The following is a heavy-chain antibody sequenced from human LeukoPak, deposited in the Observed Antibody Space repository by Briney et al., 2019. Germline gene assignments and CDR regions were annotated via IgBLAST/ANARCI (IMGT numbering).Heavy chain of an antibody. Sequence: PGGSLRLSCAASGFTFSSYWMTWVRQAPGKGLEWVANIKEDGSEKYYVDSVKGRFTISRDNAKNSLYLQMNSLRAEDTALYYCAKDIRAYYYYYMDVWGKGTTVTISS. CDR2: IKEDGSEK. V-gene: IGHV3-7*03. CDR1: GFTFSSYW. CDR3: AKDIRAYYYYYMDV. D-gene: IGHD1-14*01. J-gene: IGHJ6*03.